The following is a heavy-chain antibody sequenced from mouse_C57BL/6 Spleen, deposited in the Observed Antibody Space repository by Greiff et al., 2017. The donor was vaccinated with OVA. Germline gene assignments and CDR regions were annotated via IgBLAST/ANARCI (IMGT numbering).Heavy chain of an antibody. CDR3: ARKGYFDV. CDR1: GYTFTDYN. CDR2: INPNNGGT. V-gene: IGHV1-18*01. J-gene: IGHJ1*03. Sequence: SGPELVKPGASVKIPCKASGYTFTDYNMDWVKQSHGKSLEWIGDINPNNGGTIYNQKFKGKATLTVDKSSSTAYMELRSLTSEDTAVYYCARKGYFDVWGTGTTVTVSS.